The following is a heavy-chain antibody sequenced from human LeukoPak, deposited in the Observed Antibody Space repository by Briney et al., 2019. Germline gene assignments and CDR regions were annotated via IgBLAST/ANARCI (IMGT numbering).Heavy chain of an antibody. J-gene: IGHJ6*02. V-gene: IGHV3-7*01. D-gene: IGHD3-16*01. Sequence: PGGSLRLSCAASGFTFSSYWMSWVRQAPGRGLEWVANIKVDGNEKYYVDSVKGRFTISRDNAKNSLYLQMNSLRAEDTAVYYCAREMSLRSGEYGMDVWGQGTTVTVSS. CDR2: IKVDGNEK. CDR1: GFTFSSYW. CDR3: AREMSLRSGEYGMDV.